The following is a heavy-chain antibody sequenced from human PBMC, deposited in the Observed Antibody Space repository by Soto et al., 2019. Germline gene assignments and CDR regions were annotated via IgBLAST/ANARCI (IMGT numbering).Heavy chain of an antibody. CDR2: AYYSGST. V-gene: IGHV4-39*01. D-gene: IGHD1-20*01. CDR1: GGSISSSPYY. Sequence: QLQLQEWGPGLVKPSETLSLICIVSGGSISSSPYYWGWIRQPPGKGLEWIGSAYYSGSTHNNPSLESRVTISVDTSKNQFSLRLSSVSATDTAVYYCARQITNVDAFDVWGRGTMVTVFS. CDR3: ARQITNVDAFDV. J-gene: IGHJ3*01.